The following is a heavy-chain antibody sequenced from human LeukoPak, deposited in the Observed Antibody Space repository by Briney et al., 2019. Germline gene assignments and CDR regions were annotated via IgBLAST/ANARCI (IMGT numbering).Heavy chain of an antibody. CDR2: ISGSGANT. CDR1: GFTFSTYA. J-gene: IGHJ4*02. V-gene: IGHV3-23*01. D-gene: IGHD3-16*02. Sequence: GESLRLSCAACGFTFSTYAMSWVRQAPGKGLEWVSTISGSGANTYYADSVRGRFTISRDNSKNTLYLHMNSLRAEDTAVYYRAKERAGYTNPYYFDYWGQGTLVTVSS. CDR3: AKERAGYTNPYYFDY.